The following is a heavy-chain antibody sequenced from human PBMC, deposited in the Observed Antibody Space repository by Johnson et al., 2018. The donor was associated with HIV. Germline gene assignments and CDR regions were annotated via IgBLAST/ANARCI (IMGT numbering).Heavy chain of an antibody. V-gene: IGHV3-33*08. CDR3: ARESSAGEYSYGII. Sequence: QVQLVESGGGLVQPGGSLRLSCAASGFTVSSYGMHWVRQAPGKGLEWVAVIWYDGSNKYYADSVKGRFTISRDNSKNTLYLQMNSLRAEDTAVDYCARESSAGEYSYGIIWGQGTMVTVSS. CDR2: IWYDGSNK. CDR1: GFTVSSYG. J-gene: IGHJ3*02. D-gene: IGHD5-18*01.